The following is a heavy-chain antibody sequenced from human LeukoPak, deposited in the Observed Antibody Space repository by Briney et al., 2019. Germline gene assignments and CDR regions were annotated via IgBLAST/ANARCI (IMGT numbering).Heavy chain of an antibody. V-gene: IGHV3-21*01. CDR1: GFTFSSYS. J-gene: IGHJ4*02. Sequence: GGSLRLSCAASGFTFSSYSMNWVRQAPGKGLEWVSSISSSSSHIYYADSVKGRFTISRDNAKNSLYLQMNSLRAEDTAVYYCARDGIQLWWDYWGQGTLVTVSS. CDR3: ARDGIQLWWDY. D-gene: IGHD5-18*01. CDR2: ISSSSSHI.